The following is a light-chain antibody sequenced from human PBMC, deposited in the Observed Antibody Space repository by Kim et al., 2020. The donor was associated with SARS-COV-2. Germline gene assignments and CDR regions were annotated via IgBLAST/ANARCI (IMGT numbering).Light chain of an antibody. CDR2: GAS. J-gene: IGKJ2*01. Sequence: PRESATLSCRASQSVSSRYLAWYQQKPGQAPRLLMYGASSRATGIPDRFSGSGSGPDFTLTISRLEPEDFAVYYCQRFGSSPYSFGQWTKLEI. CDR1: QSVSSRY. V-gene: IGKV3-20*01. CDR3: QRFGSSPYS.